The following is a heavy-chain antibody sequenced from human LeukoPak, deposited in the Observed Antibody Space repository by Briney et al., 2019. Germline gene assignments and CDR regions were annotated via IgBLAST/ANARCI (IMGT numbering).Heavy chain of an antibody. CDR3: ARGDGSGSYWVSWFDP. CDR1: GYTFTSYG. J-gene: IGHJ5*02. Sequence: ASVKVSCKASGYTFTSYGISWGGQAPGQGLEGRGWINPNSGGTNYAQKFQGRVTMTRDTSISTAYMELSRLRSDDTAVYYCARGDGSGSYWVSWFDPWGQGTLVTVSS. CDR2: INPNSGGT. D-gene: IGHD3-10*01. V-gene: IGHV1-2*02.